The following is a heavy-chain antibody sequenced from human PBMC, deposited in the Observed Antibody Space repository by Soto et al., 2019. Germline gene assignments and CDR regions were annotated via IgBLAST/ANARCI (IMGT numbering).Heavy chain of an antibody. D-gene: IGHD6-19*01. J-gene: IGHJ4*02. CDR1: GYTFTSYG. V-gene: IGHV1-18*01. CDR2: ISAYNGNT. CDR3: ARAPGRIAVAGTLFDY. Sequence: QVQLVQSGAEVKKPGASVKVSCKASGYTFTSYGISWVRQAPGQGLEWMGWISAYNGNTNYAQKLQGRVTMTTDTXTXXAYMELRRLRSDDTAVYYCARAPGRIAVAGTLFDYWGQGTLVTVSS.